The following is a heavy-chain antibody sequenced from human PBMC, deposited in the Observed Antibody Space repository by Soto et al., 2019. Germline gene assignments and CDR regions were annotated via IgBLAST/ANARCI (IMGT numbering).Heavy chain of an antibody. V-gene: IGHV4-34*01. CDR2: IHHRGKI. Sequence: PSETLSLTCAVYGGSVGGYYWSWVRQPPGKGLEWNGEIHHRGKITYAPSLKSRVTIYVDTSQNQFTLRLNYMTAADTAVYYCARGEVTTGVFWGQGTQVTVSS. J-gene: IGHJ4*02. CDR1: GGSVGGYY. D-gene: IGHD4-17*01. CDR3: ARGEVTTGVF.